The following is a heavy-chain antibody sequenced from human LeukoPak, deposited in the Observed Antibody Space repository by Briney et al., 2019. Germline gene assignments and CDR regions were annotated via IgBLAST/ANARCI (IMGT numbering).Heavy chain of an antibody. J-gene: IGHJ2*01. V-gene: IGHV4-59*01. CDR1: GGSINDYY. CDR2: IYYSVTT. Sequence: PSETLSLTCTVSGGSINDYYWSSIRQPPGEGLECIGNIYYSVTTSYNPPFESRVIISVDTSKNQFSLKLNSVTAADTAVYYCARDFLPPHYTATIRPDWYFDLWGRGTLVTVSS. D-gene: IGHD5-12*01. CDR3: ARDFLPPHYTATIRPDWYFDL.